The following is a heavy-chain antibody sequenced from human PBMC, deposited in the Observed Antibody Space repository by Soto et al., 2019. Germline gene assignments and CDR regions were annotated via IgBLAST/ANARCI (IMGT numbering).Heavy chain of an antibody. J-gene: IGHJ3*02. CDR1: GYTLTELS. Sequence: ASVKVSCKVSGYTLTELSMHWVRQAPGKGLEWMGGFDPEDGETIYAQKFQGRVTMTEDTSTDTAHMELSSLRSEDTAVYYCATGGELSYAFDIWGQGTMVTVSS. D-gene: IGHD3-16*02. V-gene: IGHV1-24*01. CDR3: ATGGELSYAFDI. CDR2: FDPEDGET.